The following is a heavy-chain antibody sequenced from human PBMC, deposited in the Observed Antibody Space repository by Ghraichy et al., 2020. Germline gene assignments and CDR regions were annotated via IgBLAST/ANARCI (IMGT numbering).Heavy chain of an antibody. D-gene: IGHD3-22*01. CDR3: AKAYDSIGYYNFDY. V-gene: IGHV3-23*01. CDR1: GFTFSSYA. CDR2: VSGRGDTT. Sequence: GGSLRLSCAASGFTFSSYAMTWVRQAPGKGLEWVSSVSGRGDTTYYADSVKGRFTIFRDNSKNTLYLQMNSLRTEDTAVYYCAKAYDSIGYYNFDYWGQGTLVTVSS. J-gene: IGHJ4*02.